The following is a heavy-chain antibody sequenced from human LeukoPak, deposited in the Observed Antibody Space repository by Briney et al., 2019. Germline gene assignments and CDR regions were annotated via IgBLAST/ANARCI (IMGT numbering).Heavy chain of an antibody. CDR3: AKQLGYCSDGSCYFPY. CDR2: ISISGSST. CDR1: GFTFNNYA. V-gene: IGHV3-23*01. D-gene: IGHD2-15*01. Sequence: QPGGSLRLSCAASGFTFNNYAMSWVRQAPGKGLEWVSTISISGSSTYYADSVKGRFTISRDNSKSTLCLQMNSLRAEDTAVYYCAKQLGYCSDGSCYFPYWGQGALVTVSS. J-gene: IGHJ4*02.